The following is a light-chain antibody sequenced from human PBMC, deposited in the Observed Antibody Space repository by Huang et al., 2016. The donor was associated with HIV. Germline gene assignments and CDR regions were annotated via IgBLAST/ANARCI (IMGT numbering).Light chain of an antibody. CDR3: QQRGNWPLT. J-gene: IGKJ4*01. CDR1: QSVSSY. Sequence: EIVLTQSPATLSLSPGERATLSCRASQSVSSYLAWYQQRPGRAPRLLIYDASSRATGSPDRCSGSGSGTDFTLTISSLEPEDFAVYYCQQRGNWPLTFGGGTKVEIK. CDR2: DAS. V-gene: IGKV3-11*01.